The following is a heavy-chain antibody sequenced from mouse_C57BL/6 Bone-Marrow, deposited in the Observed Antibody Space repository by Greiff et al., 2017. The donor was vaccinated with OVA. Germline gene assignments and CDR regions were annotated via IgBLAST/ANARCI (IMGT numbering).Heavy chain of an antibody. CDR1: GYTFTSYW. D-gene: IGHD1-1*01. V-gene: IGHV1-55*01. J-gene: IGHJ1*03. CDR2: IYPGSGST. CDR3: ARRWYYGSSYWYFDV. Sequence: VQLQQPGAELVKPGASVKMSCKASGYTFTSYWITWVKQRPGQGLEWIGDIYPGSGSTNYNEKFKSKATLTVDTSSSTAYMQLSSLTSEDSAVYYCARRWYYGSSYWYFDVWGTGTTVTVSS.